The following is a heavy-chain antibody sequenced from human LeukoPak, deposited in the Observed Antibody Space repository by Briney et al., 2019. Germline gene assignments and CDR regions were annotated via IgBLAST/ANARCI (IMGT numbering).Heavy chain of an antibody. CDR1: GYTLTELS. V-gene: IGHV1-24*01. CDR3: ATDPTSYGDYVGPDY. Sequence: ASVKASCKVSGYTLTELSMHWVRQAPGKGLEWMGGFDPEDGETIYAQKFQGRVTMTEDTSTDTAYMELSSLRSEDTAVYYCATDPTSYGDYVGPDYWGQGTLVTVSS. CDR2: FDPEDGET. D-gene: IGHD4-17*01. J-gene: IGHJ4*02.